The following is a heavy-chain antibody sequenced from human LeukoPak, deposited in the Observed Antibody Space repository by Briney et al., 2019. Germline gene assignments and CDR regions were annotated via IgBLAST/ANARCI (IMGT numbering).Heavy chain of an antibody. J-gene: IGHJ5*02. V-gene: IGHV1-8*02. Sequence: ASVKVSCKASGYTFTGYYMHWVRQATGQGLEWMGWMSPNTGNTGHAQKFQGRVTMTMNTSISTAYMELSSLRFDDTAIYYCARGHDSGFDPWGQGTLVTVSS. CDR2: MSPNTGNT. D-gene: IGHD3-10*01. CDR3: ARGHDSGFDP. CDR1: GYTFTGYY.